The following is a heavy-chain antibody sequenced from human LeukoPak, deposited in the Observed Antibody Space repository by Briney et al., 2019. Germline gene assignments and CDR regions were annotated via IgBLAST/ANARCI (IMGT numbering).Heavy chain of an antibody. J-gene: IGHJ4*02. CDR3: AKGTAYYDFWSGYCNYFDY. D-gene: IGHD3-3*01. CDR2: IKGVGGST. CDR1: FTRNV. Sequence: FTRNVMSRVLQSKKNYSKVISAIKGVGGSTYYADSVKGRFTISRDNSKNTLYLQMNSLRAVDTAVYYCAKGTAYYDFWSGYCNYFDYWGQGTLVTVSS. V-gene: IGHV3-23*01.